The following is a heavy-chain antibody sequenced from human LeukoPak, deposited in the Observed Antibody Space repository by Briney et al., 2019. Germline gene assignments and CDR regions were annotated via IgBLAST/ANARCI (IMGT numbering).Heavy chain of an antibody. J-gene: IGHJ4*02. CDR2: ISWNSGSI. D-gene: IGHD4-17*01. V-gene: IGHV3-9*02. Sequence: GGSLRLSCAASGFTSDDYAMHWVRQAPGKGLEWVSGISWNSGSIGYADSVKGRFTISRDNAKNSLYLQMNSLRAEDTALYYCAEDKVGDPRGFGFDYWGQGTLVTVSS. CDR1: GFTSDDYA. CDR3: AEDKVGDPRGFGFDY.